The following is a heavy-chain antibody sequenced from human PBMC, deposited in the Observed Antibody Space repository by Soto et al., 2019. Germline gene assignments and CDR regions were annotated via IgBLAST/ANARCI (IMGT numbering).Heavy chain of an antibody. CDR1: GGSISSYY. CDR2: IFYSGST. CDR3: ASMIGDPVLSFDS. V-gene: IGHV4-59*01. J-gene: IGHJ5*01. D-gene: IGHD3-10*02. Sequence: QVQLQESGPGLVKPSETLSLTCTVSGGSISSYYWSWIRQPPGKGLEWIGFIFYSGSTSYNPSLKHRVPISIATSEYQCSLKLNSVTAADTAVYYCASMIGDPVLSFDSWGQGTLVAVSS.